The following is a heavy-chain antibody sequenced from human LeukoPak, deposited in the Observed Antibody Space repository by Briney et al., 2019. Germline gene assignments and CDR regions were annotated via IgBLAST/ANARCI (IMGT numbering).Heavy chain of an antibody. V-gene: IGHV3-30-3*01. Sequence: PGGSLRLSCAASGFTFSSYAMHWVRQAPGKGLEWVAVISYDGSNKYYADSVKGRFTISRDNSKNTLYLQMNSLRAEDTAVYYCASWDIVVVTATYYFDYWGQGTLVTVSS. CDR2: ISYDGSNK. CDR3: ASWDIVVVTATYYFDY. J-gene: IGHJ4*02. CDR1: GFTFSSYA. D-gene: IGHD2-21*02.